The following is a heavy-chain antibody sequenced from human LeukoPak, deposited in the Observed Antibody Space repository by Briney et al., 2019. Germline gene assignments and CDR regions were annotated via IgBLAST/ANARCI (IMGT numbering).Heavy chain of an antibody. D-gene: IGHD3-10*01. V-gene: IGHV3-11*06. CDR2: ISGNRKYV. CDR3: ARGPQRGVIMN. Sequence: GGSLRLSCAASGFSFSDYYMNWIRQAPGKGLEWVSHISGNRKYVSHADSVKGRSTISRDNAKNSLYLQLSSLRVEDTAIYYCARGPQRGVIMNWGQGTLVIVSS. CDR1: GFSFSDYY. J-gene: IGHJ4*02.